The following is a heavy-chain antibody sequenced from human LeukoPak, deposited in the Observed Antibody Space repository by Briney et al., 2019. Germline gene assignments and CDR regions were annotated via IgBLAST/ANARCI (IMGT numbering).Heavy chain of an antibody. Sequence: SVKVSCKASGGTFSSYAISWVRQAPGQGLEWMGGIIPIFGTANYTQKFQGRVMITTDESTSTAYMELSSLRSEDTAVYYCARGKYYYDSSGYYPFDYWGQGTLVTVSS. CDR3: ARGKYYYDSSGYYPFDY. J-gene: IGHJ4*02. CDR2: IIPIFGTA. CDR1: GGTFSSYA. V-gene: IGHV1-69*05. D-gene: IGHD3-22*01.